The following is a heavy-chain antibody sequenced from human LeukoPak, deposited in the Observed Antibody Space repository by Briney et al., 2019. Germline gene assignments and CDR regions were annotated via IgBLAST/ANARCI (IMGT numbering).Heavy chain of an antibody. CDR1: GGSVSSGSYY. V-gene: IGHV4-61*01. J-gene: IGHJ6*02. D-gene: IGHD6-19*01. CDR2: IYYSGST. CDR3: ARDQWLGDYYYGMDV. Sequence: SETLSLTCTVSGGSVSSGSYYWSWLRQPPGKGLEWIGYIYYSGSTNYNPSLKSRVTISVDTSKNQFSLKLSSVTAADTAVYYCARDQWLGDYYYGMDVWGQGTTVTVSS.